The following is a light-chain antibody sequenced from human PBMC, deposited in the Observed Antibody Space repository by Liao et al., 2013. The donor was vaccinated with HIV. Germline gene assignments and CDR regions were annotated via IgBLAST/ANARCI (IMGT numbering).Light chain of an antibody. J-gene: IGLJ3*02. CDR2: YDS. CDR1: SIGSKS. V-gene: IGLV3-21*01. CDR3: LTWHSNSWV. Sequence: SYVPAQSPSVSVAPGKTATISCGGDSIGSKSVHWYQQRPGQAPVLVMSYDSDRPSGIPERFSGSNSGNTATLTISGTQSLDEADYYCLTWHSNSWVFGGGTKLTVL.